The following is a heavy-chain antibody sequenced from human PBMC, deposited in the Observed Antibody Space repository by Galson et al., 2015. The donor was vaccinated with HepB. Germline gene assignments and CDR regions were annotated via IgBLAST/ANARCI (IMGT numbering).Heavy chain of an antibody. CDR1: GSFSTYF. Sequence: SLRLSCAASGSFSTYFMHWVRQAPGQGLEFVSTISSIGDNTYYGDSVKGRFTISRDNSKNTLYLQMSSLRVEDTAVYFCARDLQMATSGRLRNYYGMDVWGQVTTVTVSS. V-gene: IGHV3-64D*06. CDR2: ISSIGDNT. D-gene: IGHD3-10*01. CDR3: ARDLQMATSGRLRNYYGMDV. J-gene: IGHJ6*02.